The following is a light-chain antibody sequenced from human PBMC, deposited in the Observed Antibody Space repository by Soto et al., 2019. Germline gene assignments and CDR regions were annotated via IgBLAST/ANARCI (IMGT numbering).Light chain of an antibody. CDR1: QSVSSIY. CDR3: QQYGSSPYT. V-gene: IGKV3-20*01. CDR2: GAS. Sequence: EIVLTQSPGTLSLSPGERATLSCRTSQSVSSIYVAWHQHKPGQAPRILIFGASSRATGIPDRFRGSGSGTDFTLTISRLEPEDFAVYYCQQYGSSPYTFGQGTKLEIK. J-gene: IGKJ2*01.